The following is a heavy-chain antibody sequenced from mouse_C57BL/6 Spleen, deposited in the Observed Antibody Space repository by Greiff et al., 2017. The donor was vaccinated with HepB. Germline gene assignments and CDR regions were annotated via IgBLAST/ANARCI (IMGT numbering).Heavy chain of an antibody. D-gene: IGHD2-5*01. V-gene: IGHV1-74*01. CDR2: IHPSDSDT. CDR1: GYTFTSYW. J-gene: IGHJ4*01. Sequence: QVQLQQPGAELVKPGASVKVSCKASGYTFTSYWMHWVKQRPGQGLEWIGRIHPSDSDTNYNQKFKGKATLTVDKSSSTAYMQLSSLTSEDSAVYYCALGGLPTIVTTCAMDYWGQGTSVTVSS. CDR3: ALGGLPTIVTTCAMDY.